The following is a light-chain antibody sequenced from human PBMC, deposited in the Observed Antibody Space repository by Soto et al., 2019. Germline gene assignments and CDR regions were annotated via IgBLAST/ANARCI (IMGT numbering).Light chain of an antibody. CDR2: GAS. CDR3: QQYNNWPALYT. CDR1: QSVSSN. Sequence: EIVMTKSPATLSVSPGERATLSCRASQSVSSNLAWYQQKPGQAPRLLIYGASTRATGIPARFSGSGSGTEFTLTISSLQSEEFAVYYCQQYNNWPALYTFGQGTKLEIK. J-gene: IGKJ2*01. V-gene: IGKV3-15*01.